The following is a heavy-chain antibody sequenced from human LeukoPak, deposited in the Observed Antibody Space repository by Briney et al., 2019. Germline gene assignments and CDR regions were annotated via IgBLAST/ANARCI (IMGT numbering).Heavy chain of an antibody. Sequence: GGSLRLSCAASGFTFSSYSMNWVRQAPGKGLEWISYISSSSTIKYADSVKGRFTISRDNAKNSLYLQMNSLRDEDTAVYYCARDRAGYYFDYWGQGTLVTVSS. CDR3: ARDRAGYYFDY. D-gene: IGHD3-10*01. V-gene: IGHV3-48*02. CDR1: GFTFSSYS. CDR2: ISSSSTI. J-gene: IGHJ4*02.